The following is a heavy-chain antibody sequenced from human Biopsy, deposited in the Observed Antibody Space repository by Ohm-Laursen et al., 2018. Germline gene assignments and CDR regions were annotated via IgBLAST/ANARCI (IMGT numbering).Heavy chain of an antibody. CDR2: IWYDGSNK. D-gene: IGHD3-10*01. Sequence: SLRLSCTASGFTFSSYGIHWVRQAPGKGLEWVAVIWYDGSNKYYADSVKGRFSISRDNSKNTVYLQMNSLRAADTAVYYCARVRYCGSESYYSHYNMDVWGQGTTVSVSS. CDR1: GFTFSSYG. V-gene: IGHV3-33*01. CDR3: ARVRYCGSESYYSHYNMDV. J-gene: IGHJ6*02.